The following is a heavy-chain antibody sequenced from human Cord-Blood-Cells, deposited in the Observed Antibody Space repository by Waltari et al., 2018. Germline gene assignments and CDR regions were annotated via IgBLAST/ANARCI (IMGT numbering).Heavy chain of an antibody. CDR2: INPNSGGT. CDR1: GYTFTGYY. CDR3: ARDLSGDQTLHYYYYGRDV. D-gene: IGHD2-21*01. J-gene: IGHJ6*02. V-gene: IGHV1-2*04. Sequence: QVQLVQSGAEVQKPGASVTVSCKASGYTFTGYYMHWVRQAPGQGLEWMGWINPNSGGTNYAQKFQGWVTRTRERFISTAYMELSRLRADDTAVYYCARDLSGDQTLHYYYYGRDVWGQGTTVTVSS.